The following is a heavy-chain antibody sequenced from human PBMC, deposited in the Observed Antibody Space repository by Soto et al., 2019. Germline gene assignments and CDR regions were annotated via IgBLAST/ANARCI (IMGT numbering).Heavy chain of an antibody. CDR1: GGSISSGGYY. CDR3: ARAPIAAAGTGKWFDP. V-gene: IGHV4-31*03. J-gene: IGHJ5*02. Sequence: SETLSLTCTVSGGSISSGGYYWSWIRQHPGKGLEWIGYIYYSGSTYYNPSLKSRVTISVDTSKNQFSLKLSSVTAADTAVYYCARAPIAAAGTGKWFDPWGQGTLVTVSS. CDR2: IYYSGST. D-gene: IGHD6-13*01.